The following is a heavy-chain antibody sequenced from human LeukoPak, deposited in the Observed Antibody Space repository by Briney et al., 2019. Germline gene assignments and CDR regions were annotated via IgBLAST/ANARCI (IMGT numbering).Heavy chain of an antibody. CDR2: ISWDGGST. CDR1: GFTFDDYT. D-gene: IGHD2-2*01. Sequence: GGSLRLSCAASGFTFDDYTMHWVRQAPGKGLEWVSLISWDGGSTYYADSVKGRFTISRDNSKNSLYLQMNSLRTKDTALYYCAKVAVPAASSSPHFDYWGQGTLVTVSS. CDR3: AKVAVPAASSSPHFDY. V-gene: IGHV3-43*01. J-gene: IGHJ4*02.